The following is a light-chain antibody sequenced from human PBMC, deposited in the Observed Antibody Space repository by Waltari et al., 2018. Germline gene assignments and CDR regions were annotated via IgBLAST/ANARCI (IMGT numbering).Light chain of an antibody. CDR2: DVS. CDR3: SSYTSSSPW. Sequence: QSALTQPASVSGSPGQSITISCTGTSSDVGGYNYVSWYQQHPGKAPKLMIYDVSNRPSGVSNRFSGSKSGNTASLTISGLQAEDEADYYCSSYTSSSPWFGTGTKVTVL. J-gene: IGLJ1*01. V-gene: IGLV2-14*03. CDR1: SSDVGGYNY.